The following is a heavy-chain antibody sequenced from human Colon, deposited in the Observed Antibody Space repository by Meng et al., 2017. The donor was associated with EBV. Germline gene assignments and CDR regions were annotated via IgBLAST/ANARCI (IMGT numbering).Heavy chain of an antibody. Sequence: QFQLQESGPGPVKPSETLSLTCTVSGGSISSNGYYWDWVRQPPGKGLEWIGAIYHSGSTSYNPSLQSRVTMFVDTSKNQFSLMLTSVTATDTAVYYCARRRGGSGRDCWGQGTLVTVSS. D-gene: IGHD3-10*01. V-gene: IGHV4-39*01. J-gene: IGHJ4*02. CDR1: GGSISSNGYY. CDR3: ARRRGGSGRDC. CDR2: IYHSGST.